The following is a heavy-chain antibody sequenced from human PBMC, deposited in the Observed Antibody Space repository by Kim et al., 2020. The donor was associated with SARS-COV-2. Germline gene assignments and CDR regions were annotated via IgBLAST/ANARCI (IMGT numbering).Heavy chain of an antibody. CDR1: GGSFSGYY. Sequence: SETLSLTCAVYGGSFSGYYWSWIRQPPGKGLEWIGEINHSGSTNYNPSLKSRVTISVDTSKNQFSLKLSSVTAADTAVYYCARVSGIVGATSDAFDIWGQGTMVTVSS. CDR3: ARVSGIVGATSDAFDI. J-gene: IGHJ3*02. V-gene: IGHV4-34*01. CDR2: INHSGST. D-gene: IGHD1-26*01.